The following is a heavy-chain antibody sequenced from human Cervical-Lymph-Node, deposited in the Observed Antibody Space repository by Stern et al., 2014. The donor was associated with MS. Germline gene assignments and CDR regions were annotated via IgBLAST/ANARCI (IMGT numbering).Heavy chain of an antibody. CDR3: AHRTSLPVILASXCFDP. CDR1: GFSLGTSGVG. V-gene: IGHV2-5*02. Sequence: QITLKESGPTLVKATQTLTLTCTFSGFSLGTSGVGVGWIRQTPGKAPEWLAITYSDDDTLYSPSFKYRVTFTKDTTKNQVFLSMANVDAEYTATYFCAHRTSLPVILASXCFDPWGQGXLVTVSS. D-gene: IGHD2/OR15-2a*01. CDR2: TYSDDDT. J-gene: IGHJ5*02.